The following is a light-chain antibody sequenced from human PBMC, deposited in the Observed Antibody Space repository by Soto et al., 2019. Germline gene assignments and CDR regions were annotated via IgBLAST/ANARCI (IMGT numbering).Light chain of an antibody. CDR3: QQSLRTPLT. J-gene: IGKJ4*01. V-gene: IGKV1-39*01. CDR2: AAS. Sequence: DIQMTQSPSSLSASVGDRVTMTCRASQSITDYLNWYQQKPGKAPRLLIYAASSLKSGVPSRFSGSRSGTAFTLTISSLQAEDFATYFCQQSLRTPLTFGGGTRVEIK. CDR1: QSITDY.